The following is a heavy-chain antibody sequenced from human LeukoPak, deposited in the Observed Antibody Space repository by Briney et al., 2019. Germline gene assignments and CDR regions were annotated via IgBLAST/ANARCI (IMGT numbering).Heavy chain of an antibody. V-gene: IGHV1-8*03. Sequence: ASVTVSCKTSGYTFTDYDIHWVRQAPGQGLEWMGGINPNSANTNYAQKLQGRVTLTRDTSLSIAYMELSSLTSEDAAVYFCARGDFGETNTAFDIWGQGTLVAVSS. J-gene: IGHJ3*02. CDR3: ARGDFGETNTAFDI. CDR2: INPNSANT. D-gene: IGHD4-17*01. CDR1: GYTFTDYD.